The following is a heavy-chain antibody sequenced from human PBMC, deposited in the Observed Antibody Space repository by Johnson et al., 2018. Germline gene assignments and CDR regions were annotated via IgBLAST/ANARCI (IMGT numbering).Heavy chain of an antibody. CDR2: ISYDGSNK. V-gene: IGHV3-30*18. CDR3: AKEGYGDYVGAFDI. J-gene: IGHJ3*02. D-gene: IGHD4-17*01. Sequence: QVQLVQSGGGVVQXGRSLRLSCAASGFTFSSYGMHWVRQAPGKGLEWVAVISYDGSNKYYADSVKGRFPISRDNSKNTLYLQMNSLRAEDTAVYYCAKEGYGDYVGAFDIWGQGTMVTVSS. CDR1: GFTFSSYG.